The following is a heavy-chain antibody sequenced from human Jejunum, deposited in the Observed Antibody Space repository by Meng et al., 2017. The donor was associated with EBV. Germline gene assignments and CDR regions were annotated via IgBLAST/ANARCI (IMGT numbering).Heavy chain of an antibody. J-gene: IGHJ4*01. V-gene: IGHV1-3*01. Sequence: QVHLVQSGAEVKESGASVKLSCKSSGYIFTDFALHWLRQAPGQSPEWMTWINPGTGGRQFSHKFRGRVTITSDTSASTVYMELSGLRSEDTAMYYCARELGGRFNYWGQGTLVTVSS. CDR3: ARELGGRFNY. CDR2: INPGTGGR. CDR1: GYIFTDFA. D-gene: IGHD1-26*01.